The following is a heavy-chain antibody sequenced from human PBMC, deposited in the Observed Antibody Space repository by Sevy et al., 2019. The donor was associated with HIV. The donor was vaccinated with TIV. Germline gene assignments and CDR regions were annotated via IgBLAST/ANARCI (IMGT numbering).Heavy chain of an antibody. D-gene: IGHD6-6*01. J-gene: IGHJ4*02. CDR2: IKEDGSGR. CDR3: ARLYSSSSGRGLDN. Sequence: GGSLRLSCAASGFTFGSYWMTWVRQAPGKGLEWVDNIKEDGSGRFYVDSVRGRFTVYRDNVKKTLYLQMNSLRGEDTALYYCARLYSSSSGRGLDNWGQGALVTVSS. V-gene: IGHV3-7*01. CDR1: GFTFGSYW.